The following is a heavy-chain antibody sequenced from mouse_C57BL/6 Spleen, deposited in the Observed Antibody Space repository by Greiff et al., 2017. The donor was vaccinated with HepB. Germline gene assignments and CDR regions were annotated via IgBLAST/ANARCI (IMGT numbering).Heavy chain of an antibody. D-gene: IGHD1-1*01. CDR2: INPSSGYT. CDR1: GYTFTSYT. Sequence: VQLQESGAELARPGASVKMSCKASGYTFTSYTMHWVKQRPGKGLEWIGYINPSSGYTKYNQKFKDKATLTADKSSSTAYMQLGSLTSEDSAVYYCARPHYYGSSWFAYWGQGTLVTVSA. CDR3: ARPHYYGSSWFAY. V-gene: IGHV1-4*01. J-gene: IGHJ3*01.